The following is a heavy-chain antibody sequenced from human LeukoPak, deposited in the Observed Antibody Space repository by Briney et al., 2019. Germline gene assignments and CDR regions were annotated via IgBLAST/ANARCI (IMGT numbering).Heavy chain of an antibody. D-gene: IGHD2-15*01. J-gene: IGHJ4*02. CDR2: INSDGSST. V-gene: IGHV3-74*01. CDR3: AKQLGYCSDGSCCFPY. Sequence: GGSLRLSCAASGFTFSSYWMHWVRQGPGKGLVWVSRINSDGSSTNYADSVRGRFSISRDNAENTLYLQMNSLRVEDTAVYYCAKQLGYCSDGSCCFPYWGQGTLVTVSS. CDR1: GFTFSSYW.